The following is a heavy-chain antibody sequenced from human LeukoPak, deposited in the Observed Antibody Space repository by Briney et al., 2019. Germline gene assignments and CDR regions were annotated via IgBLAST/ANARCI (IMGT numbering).Heavy chain of an antibody. D-gene: IGHD3-10*01. J-gene: IGHJ4*02. CDR1: GFTFSDYY. CDR2: IKQDGSEK. V-gene: IGHV3-7*01. Sequence: GGSLRLSCVASGFTFSDYYMSWVRQPPGKGLEWVANIKQDGSEKYYVDSVKGRFTISRDNAKKSLYLLMNNLTAEDTAVYYCASRSYESGSYFKRDWGQGTLVTVSS. CDR3: ASRSYESGSYFKRD.